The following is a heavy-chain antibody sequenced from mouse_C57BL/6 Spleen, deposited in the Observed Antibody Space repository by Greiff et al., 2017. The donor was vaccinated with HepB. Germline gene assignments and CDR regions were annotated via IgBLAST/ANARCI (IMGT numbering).Heavy chain of an antibody. V-gene: IGHV2-6*03. Sequence: VKLMESGPGLVAPSQSLSITCTVSGFSLTSYGVHWVRQPPGKGLEWLVVIWSDGSTTYNSALKSRLSISKDNSKSQVFLKMNSLQTDDTAMYYCARTVVAPDYYAMDYWGQGTSVTVSS. CDR1: GFSLTSYG. CDR3: ARTVVAPDYYAMDY. CDR2: IWSDGST. J-gene: IGHJ4*01. D-gene: IGHD1-1*01.